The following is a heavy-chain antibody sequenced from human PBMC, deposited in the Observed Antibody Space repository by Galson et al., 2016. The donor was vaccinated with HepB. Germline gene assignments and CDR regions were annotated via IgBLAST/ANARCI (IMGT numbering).Heavy chain of an antibody. CDR2: IDGKDDST. D-gene: IGHD7-27*01. CDR1: GFTFGSSS. V-gene: IGHV3-23*01. CDR3: AKGGDSDN. J-gene: IGHJ4*02. Sequence: LRLSCAASGFTFGSSSMSWVRQAPGKGLQWVSSIDGKDDSTYYADSVKGRFTISRDSSESTLYLQMNSLRAEDTAVYYCAKGGDSDNWGQGTLVTVSS.